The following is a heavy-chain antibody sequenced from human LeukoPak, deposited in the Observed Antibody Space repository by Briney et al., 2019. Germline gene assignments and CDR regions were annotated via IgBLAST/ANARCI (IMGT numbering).Heavy chain of an antibody. CDR2: INHSGST. D-gene: IGHD4-17*01. Sequence: PSETLSLTCAVYGGSISHYYWSWIRQPPGKGLEWIGEINHSGSTYYNPSLKSRVTISLDTSKNQFSLNVSSVTAADTSVYYCARRRRIYGDYFVRAFDIWGQGTMVTVSS. J-gene: IGHJ3*02. V-gene: IGHV4-34*01. CDR1: GGSISHYY. CDR3: ARRRRIYGDYFVRAFDI.